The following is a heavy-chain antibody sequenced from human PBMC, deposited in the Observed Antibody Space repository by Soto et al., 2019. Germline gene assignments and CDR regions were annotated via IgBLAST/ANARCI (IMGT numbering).Heavy chain of an antibody. Sequence: EVQLVESGGGLVQPGGSLRLSCAASAFTFNSYWMHWVRQAPGKGLMWVSRINSDGSTTNYADSVKGRFTISRDNAENTLYLQMNSLSAEDTAVYYCARGLKGYYGVDVWGQGTTVTVSS. CDR2: INSDGSTT. CDR1: AFTFNSYW. CDR3: ARGLKGYYGVDV. V-gene: IGHV3-74*01. J-gene: IGHJ6*02.